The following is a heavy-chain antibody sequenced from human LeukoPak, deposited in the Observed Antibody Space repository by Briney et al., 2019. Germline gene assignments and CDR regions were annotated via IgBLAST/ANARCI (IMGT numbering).Heavy chain of an antibody. CDR1: GGSISSGSYY. CDR3: ARARHYDFWNGYQSYFDY. D-gene: IGHD3-3*01. J-gene: IGHJ4*02. Sequence: SQTLSLTCTISGGSISSGSYYWSWIRQPAGKGLEWIGRIYTSGSTNYNPSLKSRVTISVDTSKNQFSLKLSSVTAADTAVYYCARARHYDFWNGYQSYFDYSGQGTLVTVSS. CDR2: IYTSGST. V-gene: IGHV4-61*02.